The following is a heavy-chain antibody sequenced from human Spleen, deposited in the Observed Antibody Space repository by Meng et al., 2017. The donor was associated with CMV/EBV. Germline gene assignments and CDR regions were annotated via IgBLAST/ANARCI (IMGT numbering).Heavy chain of an antibody. CDR3: ARSVGGFDY. J-gene: IGHJ4*02. Sequence: GESLKISCAASGFTFSSYSMNWVRQVPGKGLVWVSHINNDGSDTTYVDSVKGRFTISRDNAKNTVSLQMNGLRAEDTAVYYCARSVGGFDYWGQGTLVTVSS. V-gene: IGHV3-74*01. D-gene: IGHD3-16*01. CDR2: INNDGSDT. CDR1: GFTFSSYS.